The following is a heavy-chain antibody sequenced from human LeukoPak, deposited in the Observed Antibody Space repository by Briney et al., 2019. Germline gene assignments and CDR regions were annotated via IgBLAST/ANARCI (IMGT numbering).Heavy chain of an antibody. J-gene: IGHJ5*02. CDR1: GFTFSSYA. D-gene: IGHD5-12*01. Sequence: HPGGSLRLSCAASGFTFSSYAMSWVRQAPGKGLEWVSVIYSGGSTYYADSVKGRFTISRDNSKNTLYLQMNSLRAEDTAVYYCARGGIVATINLWGQGTLVTVSS. CDR2: IYSGGST. CDR3: ARGGIVATINL. V-gene: IGHV3-53*01.